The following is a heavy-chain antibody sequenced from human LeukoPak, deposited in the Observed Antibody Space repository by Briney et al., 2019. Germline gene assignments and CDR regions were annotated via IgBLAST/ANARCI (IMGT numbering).Heavy chain of an antibody. CDR3: AREGDYYDSSGYYNNYFDY. CDR2: INHSGST. Sequence: SETLSLTCAVYGGSFSGYYWSWIRQPPGKGLEWIGEINHSGSTNYNPSLKSRVTISVDTSKNQFFLKLSSVTAADTAVYYCAREGDYYDSSGYYNNYFDYWGQGTLVTVSS. J-gene: IGHJ4*02. D-gene: IGHD3-22*01. CDR1: GGSFSGYY. V-gene: IGHV4-34*01.